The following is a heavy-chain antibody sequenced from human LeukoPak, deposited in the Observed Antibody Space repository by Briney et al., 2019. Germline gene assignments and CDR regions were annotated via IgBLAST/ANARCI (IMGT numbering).Heavy chain of an antibody. CDR3: ARGPIAARPYYYYGMDV. D-gene: IGHD6-6*01. CDR2: ISYDGSNK. J-gene: IGHJ6*02. V-gene: IGHV3-30*03. CDR1: GFTFSSYG. Sequence: GGSLRLSCAASGFTFSSYGMHWVRQAPGKGLEWVAVISYDGSNKYYADSVKGRFTISRDNSKNTLYLQMNSLRAEDTAVYYCARGPIAARPYYYYGMDVWGQGTTVTVSS.